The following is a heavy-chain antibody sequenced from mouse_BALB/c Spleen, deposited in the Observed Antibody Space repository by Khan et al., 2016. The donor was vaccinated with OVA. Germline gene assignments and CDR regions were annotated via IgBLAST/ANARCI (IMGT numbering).Heavy chain of an antibody. V-gene: IGHV9-3-1*01. CDR1: GYSFTNYG. CDR2: IKTYTGEP. D-gene: IGHD2-14*01. J-gene: IGHJ2*01. Sequence: QIQLVQSGPELKKPGETVKLSCKASGYSFTNYGMNWVKQAPGKDLQWMGWIKTYTGEPTYADYFKGRFAFSLETSASLSYLQINNLKNADTATYFCARGVRGIEHWGQGTTLTVSS. CDR3: ARGVRGIEH.